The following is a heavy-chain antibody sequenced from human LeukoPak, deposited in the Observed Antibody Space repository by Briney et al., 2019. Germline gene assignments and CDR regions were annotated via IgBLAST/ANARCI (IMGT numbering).Heavy chain of an antibody. D-gene: IGHD3-3*01. CDR1: GFTFSSYA. CDR3: AKDLRDFWSGFWFDP. V-gene: IGHV3-23*01. Sequence: GASLRLSCAASGFTFSSYAMSWVRQAPGKGLEWVSAISGSGGSTYYADSEKGRFTISRDNSKNTLYLQMNSLRAEDTAVYYCAKDLRDFWSGFWFDPWGQGTLVTVSS. CDR2: ISGSGGST. J-gene: IGHJ5*02.